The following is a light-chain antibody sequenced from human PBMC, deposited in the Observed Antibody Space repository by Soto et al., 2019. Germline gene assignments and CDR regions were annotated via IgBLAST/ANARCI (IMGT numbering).Light chain of an antibody. V-gene: IGLV1-44*01. CDR2: RNY. Sequence: QSVVTQPPSASGTPGQRVTISCSGSSSNIGSNTVNWYFQLPGTAPKLLIYRNYQRPSGVPDRFSGSKSGTSASLAINGLQSEDEAEYYCAAWDDSLNGPVFGGGTKLTVL. J-gene: IGLJ3*02. CDR3: AAWDDSLNGPV. CDR1: SSNIGSNT.